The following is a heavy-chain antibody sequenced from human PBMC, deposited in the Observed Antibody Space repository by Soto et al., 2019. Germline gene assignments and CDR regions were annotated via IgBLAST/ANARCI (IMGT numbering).Heavy chain of an antibody. Sequence: GGSLRLSCAASGFTFSSYNMNWVRQAPGKGLEWVSSISSSSSYIYYADSVKGRFTISRDNAKSSLYLQMNSLRAEDTAVYYCARDLWQLVGVEYFQHWGQGTLVTVSS. CDR3: ARDLWQLVGVEYFQH. V-gene: IGHV3-21*06. CDR1: GFTFSSYN. J-gene: IGHJ1*01. CDR2: ISSSSSYI. D-gene: IGHD6-6*01.